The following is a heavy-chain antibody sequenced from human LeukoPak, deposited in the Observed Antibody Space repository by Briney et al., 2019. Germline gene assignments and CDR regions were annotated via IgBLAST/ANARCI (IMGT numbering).Heavy chain of an antibody. V-gene: IGHV3-30*03. CDR2: ISYDGSIK. CDR1: GFTFSSYG. D-gene: IGHD3-22*01. J-gene: IGHJ4*02. Sequence: GGSLRLSCAASGFTFSSYGMYWVRQAPGKGLEWVAVISYDGSIKYYADFVKGRFTISRDNSKNTLYLQMNSLRTEDTAVYYCARGGVPHAWRYYYDSSGYPPDYWGQGTLVTVSS. CDR3: ARGGVPHAWRYYYDSSGYPPDY.